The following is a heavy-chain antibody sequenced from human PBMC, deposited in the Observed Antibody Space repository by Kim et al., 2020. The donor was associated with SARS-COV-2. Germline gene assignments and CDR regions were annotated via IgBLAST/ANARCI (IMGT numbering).Heavy chain of an antibody. Sequence: DAGKRRFTSSRDNDKNSLYLQMNSLRDEDTAVYYCARDNGSGSSIWWFDPWGQGTLVSVSS. CDR3: ARDNGSGSSIWWFDP. D-gene: IGHD3-10*01. J-gene: IGHJ5*02. V-gene: IGHV3-48*02.